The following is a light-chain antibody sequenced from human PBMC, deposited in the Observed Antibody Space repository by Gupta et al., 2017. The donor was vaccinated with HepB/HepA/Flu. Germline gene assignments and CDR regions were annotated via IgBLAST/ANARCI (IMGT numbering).Light chain of an antibody. Sequence: QSVLTQPPSASVPPGQRVTISCSGSSSNIGSNYVYWYQQLPGTAPKLLIYRNNQRPSGVPERFSGSKYATSAAVTTSGLRAEDEADYYCAAADDSRSGWVFGGGTKRTVL. J-gene: IGLJ3*02. CDR1: SSNIGSNY. CDR2: RNN. V-gene: IGLV1-47*01. CDR3: AAADDSRSGWV.